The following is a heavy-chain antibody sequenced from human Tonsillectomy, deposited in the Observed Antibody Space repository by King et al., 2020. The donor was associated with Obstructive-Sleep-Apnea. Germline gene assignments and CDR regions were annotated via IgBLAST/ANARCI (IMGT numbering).Heavy chain of an antibody. CDR3: AKGSVFDP. CDR1: GESLRGYF. Sequence: VQLQQWGAGLLKPSETLSLTCAVNGESLRGYFWSWIRQTPGRGLEWIGEINHSGSTNYNPSLKSRVTMSVDTSKNHMSLELRSVTAADTALYYCAKGSVFDPWGQGTLVTASS. D-gene: IGHD3-3*01. CDR2: INHSGST. V-gene: IGHV4-34*01. J-gene: IGHJ5*02.